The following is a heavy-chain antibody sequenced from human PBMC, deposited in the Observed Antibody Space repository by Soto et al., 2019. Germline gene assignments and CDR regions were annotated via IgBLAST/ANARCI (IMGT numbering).Heavy chain of an antibody. D-gene: IGHD2-15*01. CDR2: IYPADSDT. Sequence: GESLKISCKGSGYSFTTYWIGWVRQMPGKGLEWMAIIYPADSDTRYSPSFRGQVTISADKSTSTAYLQWSSLKASDTAMYYCARHNLGDCSGGSCVDYWGQGTLVTSPQ. CDR1: GYSFTTYW. V-gene: IGHV5-51*01. J-gene: IGHJ4*02. CDR3: ARHNLGDCSGGSCVDY.